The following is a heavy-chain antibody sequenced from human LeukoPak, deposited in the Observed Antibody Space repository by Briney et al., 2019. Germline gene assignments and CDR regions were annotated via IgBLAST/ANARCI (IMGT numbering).Heavy chain of an antibody. D-gene: IGHD6-19*01. Sequence: SETLSLTCTVSGGSISSSSYYWGWIRQPPGKGLEWIGSIYYSGSTYYNPSLKSRVTISVDTSKNQFSLKLSSVTAADTAVYYCAKGPSSGWYFVYFQHWGQGALVTVSS. CDR2: IYYSGST. J-gene: IGHJ1*01. CDR1: GGSISSSSYY. V-gene: IGHV4-39*07. CDR3: AKGPSSGWYFVYFQH.